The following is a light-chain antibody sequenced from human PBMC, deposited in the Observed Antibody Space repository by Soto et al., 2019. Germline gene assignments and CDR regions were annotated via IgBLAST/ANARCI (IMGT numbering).Light chain of an antibody. CDR2: DVN. CDR3: SSYTSSSTLVV. J-gene: IGLJ3*02. V-gene: IGLV2-14*01. Sequence: QSALTQPASVSGSPGQSITISCTGTSSDVGGYNYVSWYRQYPGQAPKLIIYDVNNRPSGVSNRFSASKSGNTASLTIPGLQAEDEADYYCSSYTSSSTLVVFGGGIKLTVL. CDR1: SSDVGGYNY.